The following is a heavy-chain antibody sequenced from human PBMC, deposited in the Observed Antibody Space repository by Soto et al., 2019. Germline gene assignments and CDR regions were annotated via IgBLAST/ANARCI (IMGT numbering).Heavy chain of an antibody. Sequence: EVQLLESGGGWVQPGGFLRLSCAASGFTFRNWAMTWVRQAPGKGLEWVSTISVSGGVTYYADSVKGRLTISRDNPQNTLHLQMNSLRAEDTAVYYCAKTTVIVGYYYGLDVWGQGTMVTVSS. V-gene: IGHV3-23*01. CDR2: ISVSGGVT. J-gene: IGHJ6*02. D-gene: IGHD4-17*01. CDR3: AKTTVIVGYYYGLDV. CDR1: GFTFRNWA.